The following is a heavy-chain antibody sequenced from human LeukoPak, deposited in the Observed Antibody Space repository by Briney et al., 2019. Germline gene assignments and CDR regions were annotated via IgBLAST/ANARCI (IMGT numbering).Heavy chain of an antibody. CDR2: INHSGST. V-gene: IGHV4-34*01. D-gene: IGHD3-22*01. J-gene: IGHJ4*02. Sequence: PSETLSLTCAVYGGSFSGYYWSWIRQPPGKGLEWIGEINHSGSTNYNPSLKSRVTISVDTSKNQFSLKLSSVTAADTAVYYCARGLYYYDSSGYYYVSAFDYWGQGTLVTVSS. CDR1: GGSFSGYY. CDR3: ARGLYYYDSSGYYYVSAFDY.